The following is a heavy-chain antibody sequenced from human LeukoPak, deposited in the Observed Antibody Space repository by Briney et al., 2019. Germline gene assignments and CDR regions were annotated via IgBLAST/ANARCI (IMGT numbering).Heavy chain of an antibody. Sequence: PSETLSLTCEVSGASMSSYFWTWIRQPPGKALQWIGYVYHSGSTNYNPSLESRVTMSVDTSKNQFSLKLSSVTAADTAVYYCARDPGHYGSGARGGFDIWGQGTMVTVSS. CDR2: VYHSGST. CDR3: ARDPGHYGSGARGGFDI. J-gene: IGHJ3*02. V-gene: IGHV4-59*12. CDR1: GASMSSYF. D-gene: IGHD3-10*01.